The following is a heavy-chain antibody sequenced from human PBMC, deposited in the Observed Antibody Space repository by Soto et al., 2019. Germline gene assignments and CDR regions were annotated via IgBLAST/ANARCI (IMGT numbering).Heavy chain of an antibody. J-gene: IGHJ4*02. CDR2: ISNSGGNT. CDR3: AKDPYYDSGSHPHEY. V-gene: IGHV3-23*01. D-gene: IGHD3-10*01. Sequence: PWGSLRLSCAASGFTFSTYAMSWVRQAPGKGLEWVSGISNSGGNTYYADSVKGRFTISRDNSKSTLHLQMNSLRAEDTAVYYCAKDPYYDSGSHPHEYWGKGTMVIVSS. CDR1: GFTFSTYA.